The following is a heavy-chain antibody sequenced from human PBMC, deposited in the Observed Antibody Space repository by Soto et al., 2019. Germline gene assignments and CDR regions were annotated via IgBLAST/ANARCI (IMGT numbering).Heavy chain of an antibody. Sequence: QVQLVQSGAEVKKPGSSVKVSCKASGGTFSSYAISWVRQAPGQGLEWMGGIIPIFGTANYAQKFQVRVTITADESTSTACNEPRSQKSEDTARDYCAIGARGSNAYFDYWGQGTLVTVSS. V-gene: IGHV1-69*01. J-gene: IGHJ4*02. CDR3: AIGARGSNAYFDY. CDR2: IIPIFGTA. CDR1: GGTFSSYA. D-gene: IGHD4-4*01.